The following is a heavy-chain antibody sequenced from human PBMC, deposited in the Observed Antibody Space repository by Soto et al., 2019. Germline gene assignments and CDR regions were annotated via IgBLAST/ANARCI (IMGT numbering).Heavy chain of an antibody. CDR1: GFTFSRDG. J-gene: IGHJ3*02. Sequence: QVQLVESGGGVVQPGRSLRLSCEASGFTFSRDGMHWVRQAPGKGLEGVAVIWSDGSNENYADSVKGRFTISRDNSKNTLYLQMNSLRVEDTALYYCARDQGGSPFDIWGQGTMVTVSS. CDR3: ARDQGGSPFDI. CDR2: IWSDGSNE. D-gene: IGHD2-15*01. V-gene: IGHV3-33*01.